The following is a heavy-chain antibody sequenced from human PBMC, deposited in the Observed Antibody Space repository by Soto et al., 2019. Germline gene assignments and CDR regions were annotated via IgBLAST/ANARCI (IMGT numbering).Heavy chain of an antibody. Sequence: QVQLVQYGAEVKKPGASVKVSCKASGYTFTSYGISLVRQSPGQGLEGTGWISTYNGNTKYAQKLQGRVTMTTDTSTSTAYMELRSLRSDDTAVFYCAREMVRGVGSDYWGQGTLVTVSS. J-gene: IGHJ4*02. CDR1: GYTFTSYG. CDR2: ISTYNGNT. D-gene: IGHD3-10*01. CDR3: AREMVRGVGSDY. V-gene: IGHV1-18*01.